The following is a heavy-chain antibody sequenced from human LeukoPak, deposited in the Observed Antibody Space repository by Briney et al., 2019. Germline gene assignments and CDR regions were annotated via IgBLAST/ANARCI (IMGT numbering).Heavy chain of an antibody. CDR1: GFTFSSYW. Sequence: PGGSLRLSCAASGFTFSSYWMSWVRQAPGKGLEWVANIKQDGSEKYYVDSVKGRFTISRDSSKNTLYLQMNSLRAEDTALYYCAKDLSSRPYFDYWGQGTLVSVSS. CDR3: AKDLSSRPYFDY. J-gene: IGHJ4*02. CDR2: IKQDGSEK. V-gene: IGHV3-7*01.